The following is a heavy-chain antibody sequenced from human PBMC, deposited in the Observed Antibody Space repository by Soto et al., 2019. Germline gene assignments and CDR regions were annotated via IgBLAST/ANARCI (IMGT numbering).Heavy chain of an antibody. J-gene: IGHJ4*02. Sequence: PSETLSLTCTVSGGSISSYYWSWIRQSPGKGLEWIGYTYYSGSTNYNPSLKSRVTMSVDTSKNQFSLRLISVTAADTAKYFCAREGNLGRWLQPLDFWGQGTLVTVAS. D-gene: IGHD5-12*01. CDR2: TYYSGST. CDR1: GGSISSYY. CDR3: AREGNLGRWLQPLDF. V-gene: IGHV4-59*01.